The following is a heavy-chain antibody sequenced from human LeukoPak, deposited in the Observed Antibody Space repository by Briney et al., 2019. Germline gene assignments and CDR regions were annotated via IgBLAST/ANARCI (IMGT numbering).Heavy chain of an antibody. V-gene: IGHV1-46*01. Sequence: ASVKVSCKASGYTFTSNYIHWVRQAPGQGLEWMGMIYPRDGSTSYAQKFQGRVTMTRDTSTSTVHMELSGLRSEDTAVYYCARDQEGFDYWGQGTLVTASS. J-gene: IGHJ4*02. CDR2: IYPRDGST. CDR3: ARDQEGFDY. CDR1: GYTFTSNY.